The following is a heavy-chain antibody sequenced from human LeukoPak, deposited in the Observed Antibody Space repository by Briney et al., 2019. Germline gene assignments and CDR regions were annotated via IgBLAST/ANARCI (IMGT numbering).Heavy chain of an antibody. J-gene: IGHJ4*02. CDR3: ARDQYDYVWGSYRPYFDY. V-gene: IGHV1-18*01. Sequence: ASVKVSCKASGYTFTSYGISWVRQAPGQGLEWMGSISPYNGSTNYAQKLQGRVTMTTDTSTSTAYMELRSLRSDDTAVYYCARDQYDYVWGSYRPYFDYWGQGTLVTVSS. CDR2: ISPYNGST. D-gene: IGHD3-16*02. CDR1: GYTFTSYG.